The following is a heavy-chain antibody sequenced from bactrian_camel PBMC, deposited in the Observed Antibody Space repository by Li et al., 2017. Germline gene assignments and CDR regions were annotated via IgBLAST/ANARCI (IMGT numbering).Heavy chain of an antibody. V-gene: IGHV3S1*01. D-gene: IGHD7*01. CDR2: IYTGDGST. Sequence: HVQLVESGGGLVKTGGSLRLSCVASGFTFSSNWMHWVRQAPGKGLEWVSSIYTGDGSTYSADSVKGRFTISRDNAKNTVYLQMNNLKPEDTGTYHCAADDVGGTCADLRGYIYFGQGTQVTVS. CDR1: GFTFSSNW. J-gene: IGHJ4*01. CDR3: AADDVGGTCADLRGYIY.